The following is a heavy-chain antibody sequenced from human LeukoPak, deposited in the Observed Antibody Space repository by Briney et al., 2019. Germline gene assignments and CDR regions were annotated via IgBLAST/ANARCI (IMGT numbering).Heavy chain of an antibody. CDR3: ARGSDYYDSSWFDP. J-gene: IGHJ5*02. CDR2: INPNSGGT. D-gene: IGHD3-22*01. V-gene: IGHV1-2*04. CDR1: VYTFTGYY. Sequence: GASVKVSCKASVYTFTGYYMHWVRQAPGQGLEWMGWINPNSGGTNYAQKFQGWVTMTRDTSISTAYMELSRLRSDDTAVYYCARGSDYYDSSWFDPWGQGTLVTVSS.